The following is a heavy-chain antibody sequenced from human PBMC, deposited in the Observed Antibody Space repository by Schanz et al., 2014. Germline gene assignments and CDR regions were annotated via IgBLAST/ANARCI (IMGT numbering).Heavy chain of an antibody. CDR2: INLSGGST. Sequence: QVQLIQSGAEVKKPGASVKVSCKASGYTFTSYSMHWVRQAPGQGLEWMGIINLSGGSTNNAQKFQDRVTMTRDTSTSTAYMELRSLRSDDTAVYYCARAKRFGDMDVWGQGTTVTVS. CDR1: GYTFTSYS. CDR3: ARAKRFGDMDV. V-gene: IGHV1-46*01. J-gene: IGHJ6*02. D-gene: IGHD3-10*01.